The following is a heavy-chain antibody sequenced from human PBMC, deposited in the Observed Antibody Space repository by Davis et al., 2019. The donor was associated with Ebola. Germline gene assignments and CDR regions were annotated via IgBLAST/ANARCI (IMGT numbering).Heavy chain of an antibody. J-gene: IGHJ4*02. CDR2: ISASGGST. V-gene: IGHV3-23*01. Sequence: PGGSLRLSCAASGFSLRSCAMSWVRQAPGKGLEWVSAISASGGSTFYADSVRGRFTISRDNAKNMLYLQMNSLRVEDTALYYCVQGTTSCHVWGQGTLVTVSS. CDR3: VQGTTSCHV. D-gene: IGHD2-2*01. CDR1: GFSLRSCA.